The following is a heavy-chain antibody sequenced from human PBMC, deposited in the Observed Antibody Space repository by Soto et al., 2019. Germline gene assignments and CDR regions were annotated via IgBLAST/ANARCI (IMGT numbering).Heavy chain of an antibody. Sequence: PGESLKISCKGSVYSFTSYWIGWVRQMPGKGLEWMGIIYPGDSDTRYSPSFQGQVTISADMYISNAYLQWSSLKASDTAMYYCARQKKPAASEYRSSGGYYYCYGMDVWGQGTTVTVSS. CDR3: ARQKKPAASEYRSSGGYYYCYGMDV. V-gene: IGHV5-51*01. D-gene: IGHD6-6*01. CDR1: VYSFTSYW. CDR2: IYPGDSDT. J-gene: IGHJ6*02.